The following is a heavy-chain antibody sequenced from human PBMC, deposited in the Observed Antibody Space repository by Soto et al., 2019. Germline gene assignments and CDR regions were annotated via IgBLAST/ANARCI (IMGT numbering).Heavy chain of an antibody. CDR2: ISYDGSNK. J-gene: IGHJ5*02. V-gene: IGHV3-30*18. D-gene: IGHD6-19*01. Sequence: PGGSLRLSCAASGFTFSSYGMHWVRQAPGKGLEWVAVISYDGSNKYYADSVKGRFTISRDNSKNTLYLQMNSLRAEDTAVYYCAKVGAVAGTSNWFDPWGQGTLVTVSS. CDR3: AKVGAVAGTSNWFDP. CDR1: GFTFSSYG.